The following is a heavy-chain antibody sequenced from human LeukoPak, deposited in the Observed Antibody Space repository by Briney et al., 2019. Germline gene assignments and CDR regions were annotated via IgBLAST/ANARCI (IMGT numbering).Heavy chain of an antibody. CDR3: ARGLGHSSEWFIDY. CDR2: ISAYNGDR. V-gene: IGHV1-18*01. Sequence: ASVKVSCKATGYTFNMFGITWLRQGPGQGLEWVGWISAYNGDRKLAQKVQGRVTMTTDTSTSTVYMDLGSLRSDDTAVYYCARGLGHSSEWFIDYWGQGTLVTVSS. J-gene: IGHJ4*02. CDR1: GYTFNMFG. D-gene: IGHD3-22*01.